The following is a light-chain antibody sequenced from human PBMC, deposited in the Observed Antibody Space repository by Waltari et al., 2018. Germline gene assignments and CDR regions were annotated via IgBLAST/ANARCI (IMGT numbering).Light chain of an antibody. CDR2: DVS. Sequence: QSALTQPASVSGSPGQSITISCTGTSSDVGRYNYFPWYQQHPGKAPKLMIYDVSYRPSGVSDRFSGSKSGNTASLTISGLQAEDEADYYCSSHSNSGSYVVFGGGTKLTVL. J-gene: IGLJ2*01. CDR3: SSHSNSGSYVV. V-gene: IGLV2-14*03. CDR1: SSDVGRYNY.